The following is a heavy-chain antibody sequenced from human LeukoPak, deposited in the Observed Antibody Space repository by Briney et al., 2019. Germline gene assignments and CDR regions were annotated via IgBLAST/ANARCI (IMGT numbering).Heavy chain of an antibody. CDR3: ARGTYYYDSSGKEHDY. CDR2: ISAYNGNT. Sequence: GASVKVSCKASGYTFTSYGISWVRQAPGQGLEWMGWISAYNGNTNYAQKLQGRVTMTTDTSTSTAYMELRSLRSDDTAVYYCARGTYYYDSSGKEHDYWGQGTLVTVSS. V-gene: IGHV1-18*01. J-gene: IGHJ4*02. D-gene: IGHD3-22*01. CDR1: GYTFTSYG.